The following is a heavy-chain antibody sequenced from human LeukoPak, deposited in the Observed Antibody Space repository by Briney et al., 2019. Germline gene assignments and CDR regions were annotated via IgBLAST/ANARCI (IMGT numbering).Heavy chain of an antibody. CDR2: INHSGST. CDR1: GGSISSSSYY. V-gene: IGHV4-39*07. CDR3: ASRYSSSWYRDY. J-gene: IGHJ4*02. Sequence: SETLSLTCTVSGGSISSSSYYWGWIRQPPGKGLEWIGEINHSGSTNYNPSLKSRVTISVDTSKNQFSLKLSSVTAADTAVYYCASRYSSSWYRDYWGQGTLVTVSS. D-gene: IGHD6-13*01.